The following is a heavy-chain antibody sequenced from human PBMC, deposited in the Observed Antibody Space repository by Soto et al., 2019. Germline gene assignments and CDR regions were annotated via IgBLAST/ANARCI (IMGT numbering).Heavy chain of an antibody. CDR2: ISAYNGNT. J-gene: IGHJ4*02. CDR1: GYTFTSYG. CDR3: ARTYYYDSSGYSDY. Sequence: ASVKVSCKASGYTFTSYGISWVRQAPGQGLEWMGWISAYNGNTNYAQKLQGRVTMTTDTSTSTAYMELRRLRSDDTAVYYFARTYYYDSSGYSDYWGQGTLVTVSS. D-gene: IGHD3-22*01. V-gene: IGHV1-18*04.